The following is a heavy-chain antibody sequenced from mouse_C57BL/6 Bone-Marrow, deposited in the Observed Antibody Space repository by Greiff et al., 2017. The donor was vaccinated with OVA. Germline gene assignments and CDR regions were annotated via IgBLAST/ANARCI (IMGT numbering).Heavy chain of an antibody. V-gene: IGHV1-53*01. CDR2: INPSNGGT. Sequence: VQLQQPGTELVKPGASVKLSCKASGYTFTSYWMHWVKQRPGQGLEWIGNINPSNGGTNYNEKFKSKATLTVDKSSSTAYMQLSSLTSEDSAVYYCARGGKSRRQLRPWFAYWGQGTLVTVSA. D-gene: IGHD3-2*02. CDR3: ARGGKSRRQLRPWFAY. CDR1: GYTFTSYW. J-gene: IGHJ3*01.